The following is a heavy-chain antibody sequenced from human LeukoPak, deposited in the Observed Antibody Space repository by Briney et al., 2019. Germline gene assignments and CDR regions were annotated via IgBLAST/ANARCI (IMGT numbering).Heavy chain of an antibody. J-gene: IGHJ4*02. D-gene: IGHD1-26*01. CDR1: GFTFSSYG. Sequence: GGSLRLSCAASGFTFSSYGMSWVRQAPGKGLEWMSYISTGTTTIYYANSVKGRFTISRDNAKKSLYLQMNSLRAEDMGVYYCASWGEGALDNWGQGTLVTVSS. CDR3: ASWGEGALDN. CDR2: ISTGTTTI. V-gene: IGHV3-48*01.